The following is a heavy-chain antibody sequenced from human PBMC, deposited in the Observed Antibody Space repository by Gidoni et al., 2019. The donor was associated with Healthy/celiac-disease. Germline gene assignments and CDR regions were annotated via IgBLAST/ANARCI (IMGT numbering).Heavy chain of an antibody. V-gene: IGHV3-9*01. CDR1: GITVDDYA. CDR2: ISWNSGSL. J-gene: IGHJ4*02. CDR3: AKDMGGITMFRGVGSLDY. Sequence: EGQLVESGGGVVQPGRSLRPACAAPGITVDDYAMHWVRQAPGEGLEWVSGISWNSGSLGYADSVKGRFTISRDNAKNSLYLQMNSLRAEYTALYYCAKDMGGITMFRGVGSLDYWGQGTLVTVSS. D-gene: IGHD3-10*01.